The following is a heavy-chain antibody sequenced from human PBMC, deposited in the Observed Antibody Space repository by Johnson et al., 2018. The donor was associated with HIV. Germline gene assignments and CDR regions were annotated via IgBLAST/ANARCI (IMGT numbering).Heavy chain of an antibody. J-gene: IGHJ3*02. CDR1: GLTVSTND. CDR3: ARDRGLPGVAEAGNAFDI. Sequence: VQLVESGGGVVQPGRSLRLSCAASGLTVSTNDINWVRQAPGKGLEWVAIIYSGDSTYYADSLEGRFTISRDNAKNSLYLQMNSLRAEDTAVYYCARDRGLPGVAEAGNAFDIWGQGTLVTVSS. CDR2: IYSGDST. V-gene: IGHV3-66*01. D-gene: IGHD6-13*01.